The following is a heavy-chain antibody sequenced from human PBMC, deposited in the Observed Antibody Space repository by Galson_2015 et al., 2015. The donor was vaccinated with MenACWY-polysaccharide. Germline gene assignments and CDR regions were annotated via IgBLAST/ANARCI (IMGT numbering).Heavy chain of an antibody. CDR1: GFTFSRYS. Sequence: SLRLSCAASGFTFSRYSMHWVRQAPGKGLVWVSRINNDGSSTTYADSVKGRFTISRDNAKNTLYLQMNNLRAEDTAVYYCTRDSQLNFDSWGQGTLVTVSS. CDR3: TRDSQLNFDS. D-gene: IGHD1-1*01. CDR2: INNDGSST. J-gene: IGHJ4*02. V-gene: IGHV3-74*01.